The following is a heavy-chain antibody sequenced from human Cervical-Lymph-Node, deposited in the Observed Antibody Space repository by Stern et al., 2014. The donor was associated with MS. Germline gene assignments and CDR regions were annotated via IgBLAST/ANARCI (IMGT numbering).Heavy chain of an antibody. V-gene: IGHV4-61*02. Sequence: QLQLQESGPGLVKPSQTLSLTCSVSGGSMRSGTYFWSWMRQPAGKELEWIGHIYTTGNTNSNPSLKSRVPISMDKSKSLFSLKLTSVTAADTAVYYCARALARWLENDYYSYYGMDVWGPGTTVTVSS. CDR3: ARALARWLENDYYSYYGMDV. J-gene: IGHJ6*02. D-gene: IGHD5-24*01. CDR2: IYTTGNT. CDR1: GGSMRSGTYF.